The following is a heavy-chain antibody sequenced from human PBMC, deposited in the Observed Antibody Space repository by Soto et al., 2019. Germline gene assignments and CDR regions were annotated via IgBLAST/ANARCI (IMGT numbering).Heavy chain of an antibody. D-gene: IGHD4-17*01. Sequence: QVQLQESGPGLVKPSETLSLTCTVSGGSISSYYWSWIRQPPGKGLEWIGYIYYSGSTNYNPSLKSRVTISVDTSKNQFSLKLSSVTAADTAVYYCARRGTVTTFAWYFDLWGRGTLVTVSS. CDR2: IYYSGST. J-gene: IGHJ2*01. CDR3: ARRGTVTTFAWYFDL. CDR1: GGSISSYY. V-gene: IGHV4-59*08.